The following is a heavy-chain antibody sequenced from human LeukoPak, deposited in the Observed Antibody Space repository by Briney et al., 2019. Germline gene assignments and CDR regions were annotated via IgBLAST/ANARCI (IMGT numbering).Heavy chain of an antibody. Sequence: GGSLRLSCAASGFTFSSYTMNWVRQAPGKGLEWVSLISSSSSYIFYADSVKGRFTISRDNSKNTLSLQMNSLRAEDTAVYYCARGDGYNFFDYWGQGTLVTVSS. D-gene: IGHD5-24*01. V-gene: IGHV3-21*04. CDR2: ISSSSSYI. CDR1: GFTFSSYT. CDR3: ARGDGYNFFDY. J-gene: IGHJ4*02.